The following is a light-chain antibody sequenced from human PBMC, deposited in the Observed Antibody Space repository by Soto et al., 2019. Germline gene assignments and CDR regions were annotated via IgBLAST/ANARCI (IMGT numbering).Light chain of an antibody. CDR2: LNSDGSH. Sequence: QLVLTQSPSASASLGASVKLTCTLSSGHSSYAIAWHQQQPEKGPRSLMKLNSDGSHSKGDGIPDRFSGSSSGAERYLTISSLQSDDEADYYCQTWGTGIRVFGGGTKLTVL. V-gene: IGLV4-69*01. CDR3: QTWGTGIRV. CDR1: SGHSSYA. J-gene: IGLJ2*01.